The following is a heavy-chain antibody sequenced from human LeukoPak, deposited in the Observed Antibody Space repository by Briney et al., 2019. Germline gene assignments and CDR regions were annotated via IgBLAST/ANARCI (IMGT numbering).Heavy chain of an antibody. J-gene: IGHJ4*02. V-gene: IGHV3-48*04. CDR1: GFTFSSYS. CDR3: ARQDYDSSGYHLDY. D-gene: IGHD3-22*01. Sequence: PGGSLRLSCAASGFTFSSYSMNWVRQAPGKGLEWVSYISSSSSTIYYADSVKGRFTISRDNAKNSLYLQMNSLRAEDTAVYYCARQDYDSSGYHLDYWGQGTLVTVSS. CDR2: ISSSSSTI.